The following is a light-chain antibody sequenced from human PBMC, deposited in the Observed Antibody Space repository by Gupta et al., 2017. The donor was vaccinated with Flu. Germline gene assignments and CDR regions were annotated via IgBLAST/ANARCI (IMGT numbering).Light chain of an antibody. V-gene: IGLV2-14*01. J-gene: IGLJ2*01. CDR3: SSYTDTTFVV. CDR2: EVR. Sequence: TNSDIGNYNYVSWYQQYPGSPPKLIISEVRNRPSGVSHRFSGSKSGNTASLTISGLQAEDEAEYYCSSYTDTTFVVFGGGTKVAVL. CDR1: NSDIGNYNY.